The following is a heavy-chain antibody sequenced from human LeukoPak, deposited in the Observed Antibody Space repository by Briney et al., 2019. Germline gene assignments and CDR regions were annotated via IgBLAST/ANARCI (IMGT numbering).Heavy chain of an antibody. CDR1: GYTFTHYD. Sequence: EASVKVSCKASGYTFTHYDIHWVRQASGQGLEWMGRMNANSGNANYAQKFQGRVTMTRITSISTAYLDLRGLRSDDTAVYYCARGLSLRYFDWGQGTLVTVSS. D-gene: IGHD3-9*01. CDR2: MNANSGNA. CDR3: ARGLSLRYFD. J-gene: IGHJ4*02. V-gene: IGHV1-8*01.